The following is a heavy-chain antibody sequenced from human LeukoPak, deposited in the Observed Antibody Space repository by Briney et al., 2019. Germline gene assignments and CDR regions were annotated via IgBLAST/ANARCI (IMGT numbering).Heavy chain of an antibody. CDR1: GYTFTGYY. CDR3: ARGVLIVGANLSGDYMDV. CDR2: INPNSGGT. D-gene: IGHD1-26*01. V-gene: IGHV1-2*02. J-gene: IGHJ6*03. Sequence: ASVKVSCKASGYTFTGYYMHWVRQAPGQGLEWMGWINPNSGGTNYAQKFQGRVTMTRDTSISTAYMELSRLRSDDTAVYYCARGVLIVGANLSGDYMDVWGKGTTVTVSS.